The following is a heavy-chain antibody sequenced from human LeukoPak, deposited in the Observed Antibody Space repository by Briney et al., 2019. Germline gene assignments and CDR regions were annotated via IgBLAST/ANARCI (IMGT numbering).Heavy chain of an antibody. J-gene: IGHJ6*02. CDR2: IYPGDSDT. D-gene: IGHD6-19*01. CDR3: ARKNSSDPPLYYYYGMDV. CDR1: GYSFTSYW. V-gene: IGHV5-51*01. Sequence: GESLKISCKGSGYSFTSYWIGWVRQMPGKGLEWMGIIYPGDSDTRYSPSFQGQVTISADKSISTAYLQWSSLKASDTAMYYCARKNSSDPPLYYYYGMDVWGQGTTVTVSS.